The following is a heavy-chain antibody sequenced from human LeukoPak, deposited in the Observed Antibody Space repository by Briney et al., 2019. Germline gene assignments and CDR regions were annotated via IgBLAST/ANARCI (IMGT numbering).Heavy chain of an antibody. CDR2: IYYSGST. CDR3: AREGRFGEKDV. Sequence: PSETLSLTCTVSGGSINSYYWSWLRQPPGKGLEWIGYIYYSGSTNYNPSLESRVTISVDTSKNHFSLKLSSVTAADTAVFYCAREGRFGEKDVWGKGTTVTVSS. CDR1: GGSINSYY. V-gene: IGHV4-59*01. D-gene: IGHD3-10*01. J-gene: IGHJ6*04.